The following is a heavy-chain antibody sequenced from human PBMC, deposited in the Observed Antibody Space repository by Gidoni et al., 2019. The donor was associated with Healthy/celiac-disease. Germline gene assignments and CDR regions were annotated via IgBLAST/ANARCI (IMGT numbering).Heavy chain of an antibody. CDR1: GFTFDDYA. V-gene: IGHV3-9*01. Sequence: EVQLVESGGGLVQPGRSLRLSCAASGFTFDDYAMHWVRQAPGKGLEWVSGISWNSGSIGYADSVKGRFTISRDNAKNSLYLQMNSLRAEDTALYYCAKDREGSRGYYYYGMDVWGQGTTVTVSS. CDR3: AKDREGSRGYYYYGMDV. D-gene: IGHD3-10*01. J-gene: IGHJ6*02. CDR2: ISWNSGSI.